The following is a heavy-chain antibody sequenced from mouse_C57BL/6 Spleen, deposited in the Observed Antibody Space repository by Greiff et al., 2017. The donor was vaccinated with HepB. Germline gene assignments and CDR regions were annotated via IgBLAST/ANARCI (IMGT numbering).Heavy chain of an antibody. Sequence: VQLVESGAELARPGASVKLSCKASGYTFTSYGISWVKQRTGQGLEWIGEIYPRSGNTYYNEKFKGKATLTADKSSSTAYMELRSLTSEDSAVYFCARRFFVYGSREGDYFDYWGQGTTLTVSS. V-gene: IGHV1-81*01. J-gene: IGHJ2*01. D-gene: IGHD1-1*01. CDR3: ARRFFVYGSREGDYFDY. CDR2: IYPRSGNT. CDR1: GYTFTSYG.